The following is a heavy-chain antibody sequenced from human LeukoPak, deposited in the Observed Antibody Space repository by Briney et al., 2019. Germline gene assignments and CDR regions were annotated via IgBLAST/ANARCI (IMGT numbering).Heavy chain of an antibody. J-gene: IGHJ4*02. D-gene: IGHD3-10*01. Sequence: PGGSLRLSCAASGFTFSSNGMHWVRRAPGKGLEWVAVIWYDGSNKYYADSVKGRFTISRDNSKNTLYLQMNSLRAEDTAVYYCASATYYHGSGSYSLGYWGQGTLVTVSS. CDR1: GFTFSSNG. CDR2: IWYDGSNK. V-gene: IGHV3-33*01. CDR3: ASATYYHGSGSYSLGY.